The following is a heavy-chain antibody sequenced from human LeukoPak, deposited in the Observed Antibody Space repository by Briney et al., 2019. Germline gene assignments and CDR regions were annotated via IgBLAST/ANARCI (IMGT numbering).Heavy chain of an antibody. CDR3: AGHSSGTYYYYMDV. CDR1: GFTFDDYG. V-gene: IGHV3-20*04. J-gene: IGHJ6*03. D-gene: IGHD6-19*01. CDR2: INWNGGST. Sequence: GGSLRLSCAASGFTFDDYGMSWVRHAPGKGLEWVSGINWNGGSTGYVDSVKGRFTISRDNAKNSLYLQMNSLRAEDTALYYCAGHSSGTYYYYMDVWGKGTTVTVSS.